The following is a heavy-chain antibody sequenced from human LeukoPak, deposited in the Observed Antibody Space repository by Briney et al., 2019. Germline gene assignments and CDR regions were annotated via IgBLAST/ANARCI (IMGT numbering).Heavy chain of an antibody. Sequence: SETLSLTCTVSGYSISSGYYWGWIRQPPGKGLEWIGSIYHSGSTYYNPSLKSRVTISVDTSKNQFSLKLSSVTAADTAVYYCARDYAGWDPNDYWGQGTLVTVSS. V-gene: IGHV4-38-2*02. CDR1: GYSISSGYY. J-gene: IGHJ4*02. CDR3: ARDYAGWDPNDY. D-gene: IGHD1-26*01. CDR2: IYHSGST.